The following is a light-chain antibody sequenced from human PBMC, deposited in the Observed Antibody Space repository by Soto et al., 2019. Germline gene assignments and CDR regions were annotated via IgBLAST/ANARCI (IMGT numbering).Light chain of an antibody. J-gene: IGLJ3*02. Sequence: QAVVTQDPSLTVSPGGTVTLTCASSTGDVTSSHYPSWFQQQPGHAPKTLIYDASNKPSWTPARFSGSLLGGKAALTLSGAQPEDEADYYCFLSYSGTNWVFGGGTKLTVL. CDR1: TGDVTSSHY. V-gene: IGLV7-46*01. CDR3: FLSYSGTNWV. CDR2: DAS.